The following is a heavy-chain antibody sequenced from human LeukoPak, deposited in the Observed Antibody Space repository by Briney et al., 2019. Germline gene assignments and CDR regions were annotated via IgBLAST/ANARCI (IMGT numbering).Heavy chain of an antibody. CDR2: IYYSGTT. Sequence: KASETLSLTCTVSGGSISSYYWSWIRQPPGKGLEWIGYIYYSGTTNYNPSLKSRVTISVDTSKIQFSLKLSSVTAADTAVYYCARGVYIAAAQYGYWGQGTLVTVSS. CDR3: ARGVYIAAAQYGY. D-gene: IGHD6-13*01. J-gene: IGHJ4*02. V-gene: IGHV4-59*01. CDR1: GGSISSYY.